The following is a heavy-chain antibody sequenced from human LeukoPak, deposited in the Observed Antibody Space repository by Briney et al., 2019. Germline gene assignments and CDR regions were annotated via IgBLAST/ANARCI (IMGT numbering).Heavy chain of an antibody. CDR1: GFTFDDYA. D-gene: IGHD2-15*01. CDR2: ISWNSGSI. V-gene: IGHV3-9*01. CDR3: AKDKGSTPPEYSHH. Sequence: PGGSLRLSCAASGFTFDDYAMHWVRQAPGKGLEWVSGISWNSGSIGYADSVKGRFTISRDNAKNSLYLQMNSLRAEDTALYYCAKDKGSTPPEYSHHGGQAPLATVS. J-gene: IGHJ1*01.